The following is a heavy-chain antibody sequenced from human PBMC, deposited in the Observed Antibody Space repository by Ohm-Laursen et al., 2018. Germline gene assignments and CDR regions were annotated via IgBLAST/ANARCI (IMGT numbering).Heavy chain of an antibody. D-gene: IGHD5-18*01. Sequence: ASVKVSCKASGYTFTSYDINWVRQATGQGLEWMGWMNPNSGNTGYAQKFQGRVTMTRNTSISTAYMELSSLRSEDTAVYYCARGEKAMVSPDYWGQGTLVTVSS. CDR2: MNPNSGNT. CDR3: ARGEKAMVSPDY. CDR1: GYTFTSYD. V-gene: IGHV1-8*01. J-gene: IGHJ4*02.